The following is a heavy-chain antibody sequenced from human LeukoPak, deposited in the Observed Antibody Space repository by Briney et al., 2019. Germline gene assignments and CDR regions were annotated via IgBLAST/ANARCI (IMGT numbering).Heavy chain of an antibody. CDR2: VSAYADDT. CDR3: ARDCIGCLGFDY. J-gene: IGHJ4*02. V-gene: IGHV1-18*01. CDR1: GYTFTNYG. D-gene: IGHD5/OR15-5a*01. Sequence: ASVKVSCKXSGYTFTNYGISWVPQAPGQGLEWMGWVSAYADDTNYVQKFRGRITMTADTSTSTAYVELRSLRSDDTAVYYCARDCIGCLGFDYWGQGTLVTVSS.